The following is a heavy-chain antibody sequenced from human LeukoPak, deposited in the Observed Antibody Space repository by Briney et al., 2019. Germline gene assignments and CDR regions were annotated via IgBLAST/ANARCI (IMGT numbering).Heavy chain of an antibody. Sequence: SQTLSLTCTVSGGSINSGGYYWSWIRQHPGKGLEWIGYIFYSGTTYYNPSLKGRLTISVDTSKNQFSLKLSSVSAADTAVYYCARVKWDIVVVPAATFFDSWGQGTLVTVSS. CDR3: ARVKWDIVVVPAATFFDS. V-gene: IGHV4-31*03. J-gene: IGHJ4*02. D-gene: IGHD2-2*01. CDR2: IFYSGTT. CDR1: GGSINSGGYY.